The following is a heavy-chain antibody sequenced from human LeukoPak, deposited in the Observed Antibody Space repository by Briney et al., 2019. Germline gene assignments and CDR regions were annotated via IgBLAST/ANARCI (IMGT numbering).Heavy chain of an antibody. V-gene: IGHV1-69*05. CDR2: IIPIFGTA. J-gene: IGHJ4*02. CDR1: GGTFSSYA. D-gene: IGHD3-16*01. CDR3: ARDPNNSSPAYYFDY. Sequence: GASVKVSCKASGGTFSSYAISWVRQAPGQGLEWMGGIIPIFGTANYAQKFQGRVTMTRDMSTSIVYMELSSLRSEDTAVYYCARDPNNSSPAYYFDYWGQGSLVTVSS.